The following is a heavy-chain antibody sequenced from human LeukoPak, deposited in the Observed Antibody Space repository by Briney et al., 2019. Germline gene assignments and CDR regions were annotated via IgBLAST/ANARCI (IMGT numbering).Heavy chain of an antibody. Sequence: GGSLRLSCAASGFTFSSYAMTWVRQAPGKGLEWVSAISGSAAGTYYADSVKGRFTISRDNSKNTLYLQMNSLRAEDTAVYYCAKDQHIAVAGTYEQRQYYFDYWGQGTLVTVSS. J-gene: IGHJ4*02. D-gene: IGHD6-19*01. V-gene: IGHV3-23*01. CDR2: ISGSAAGT. CDR3: AKDQHIAVAGTYEQRQYYFDY. CDR1: GFTFSSYA.